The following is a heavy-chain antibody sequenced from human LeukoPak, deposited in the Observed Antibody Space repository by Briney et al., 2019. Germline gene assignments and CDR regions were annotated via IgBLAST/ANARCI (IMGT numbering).Heavy chain of an antibody. V-gene: IGHV3-23*01. J-gene: IGHJ4*02. CDR1: GFTFDDYG. CDR3: AKRPRGNYLDPFDY. Sequence: GGSLRLSCAASGFTFDDYGINWVRQAPGKGLEWVSGISGSGGSTYYADSVKGRFTISRDNSKNRLYLQMNSLRAEDTAVYYCAKRPRGNYLDPFDYWGQGTLVTVSS. D-gene: IGHD3-10*01. CDR2: ISGSGGST.